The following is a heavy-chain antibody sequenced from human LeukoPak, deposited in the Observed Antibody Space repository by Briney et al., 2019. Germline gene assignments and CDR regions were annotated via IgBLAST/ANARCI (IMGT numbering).Heavy chain of an antibody. CDR3: ARGLGEYGDY. Sequence: PGGSLRLSCAASGFTFSSYSMNWVRQAPGKGLEWVSSISSSSSYIYYADSVKGRSTISRDNAKNSLYLQMNSLRAEDTAVYYCARGLGEYGDYWGQGTLVTVSS. V-gene: IGHV3-21*01. J-gene: IGHJ4*02. CDR1: GFTFSSYS. D-gene: IGHD3-16*01. CDR2: ISSSSSYI.